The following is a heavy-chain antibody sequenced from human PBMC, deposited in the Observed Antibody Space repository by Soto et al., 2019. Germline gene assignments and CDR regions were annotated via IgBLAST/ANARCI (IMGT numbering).Heavy chain of an antibody. CDR3: ARDHRGGADAFDI. D-gene: IGHD2-15*01. V-gene: IGHV1-18*01. J-gene: IGHJ3*02. CDR1: GYTFTSFG. CDR2: ISAYNGNT. Sequence: QVQLVQSGAEVKKPGASVKVSCKACGYTFTSFGISWVRQAPGQGLEWLGWISAYNGNTNYAEKLQGRVTMTTDTSASTAYMGLRGLRSDDTAVYYCARDHRGGADAFDIWGQGTMVTVSS.